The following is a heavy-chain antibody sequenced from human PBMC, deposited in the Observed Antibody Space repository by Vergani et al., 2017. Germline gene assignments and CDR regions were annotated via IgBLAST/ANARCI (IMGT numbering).Heavy chain of an antibody. CDR1: GFTFDDYA. V-gene: IGHV3-9*01. CDR3: AKEGPGY. J-gene: IGHJ4*02. D-gene: IGHD1-14*01. CDR2: ISWNSGSI. Sequence: EVQLVESGGGLVQPGRSLRLSCAASGFTFDDYAMHWVRQAPGKGLEWVSGISWNSGSIGYADSVKGRITISRDNAKNSLYLQMNSLRAEDTALYYCAKEGPGYWGQGTLVTVSS.